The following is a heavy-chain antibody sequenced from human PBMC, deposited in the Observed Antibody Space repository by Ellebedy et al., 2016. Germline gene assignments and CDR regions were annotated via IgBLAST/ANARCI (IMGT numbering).Heavy chain of an antibody. Sequence: ASVKVSCXASGYTFTSYYMHWVRQAPGQGLEWMGVINPSGGSTSYAQKFRGRVTMTSDTSTSTVYMELSSLRSADTAVYYCAILYSGYYEAFDIWGQGALVTVSS. CDR1: GYTFTSYY. J-gene: IGHJ3*02. CDR3: AILYSGYYEAFDI. V-gene: IGHV1-46*01. CDR2: INPSGGST. D-gene: IGHD2/OR15-2a*01.